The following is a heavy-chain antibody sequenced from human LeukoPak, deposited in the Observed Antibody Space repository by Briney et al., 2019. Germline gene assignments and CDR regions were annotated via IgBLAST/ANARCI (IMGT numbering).Heavy chain of an antibody. V-gene: IGHV1-2*02. J-gene: IGHJ5*02. Sequence: ASVKVSCKASGYTFTGYYMHWVRQAPGQGLEWMGWINPNSGGTNYAQKFQGRVTMTRDTSISTACMELSRLRSDDTAVYYCARDVERFVVGLTSVGNWFDPWGQGTLVTVSS. D-gene: IGHD3-10*01. CDR2: INPNSGGT. CDR1: GYTFTGYY. CDR3: ARDVERFVVGLTSVGNWFDP.